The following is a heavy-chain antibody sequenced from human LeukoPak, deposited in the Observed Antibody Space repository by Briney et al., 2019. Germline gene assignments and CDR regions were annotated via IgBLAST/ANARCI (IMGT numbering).Heavy chain of an antibody. V-gene: IGHV3-23*01. D-gene: IGHD5-18*01. Sequence: PGGSLRLSCAASGFTFSSYAMSWVRQAPGKGLEWVSAISGSGGSTYYADSVKGRFTISRDNSKNTLYLQMNSLRAEDTAVYYCAKDGGYSYGFPVDYWGQGTLVTVSS. J-gene: IGHJ4*02. CDR2: ISGSGGST. CDR3: AKDGGYSYGFPVDY. CDR1: GFTFSSYA.